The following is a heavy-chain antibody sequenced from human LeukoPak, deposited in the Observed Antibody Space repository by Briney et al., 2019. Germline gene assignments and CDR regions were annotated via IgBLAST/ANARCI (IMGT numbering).Heavy chain of an antibody. CDR2: IIPILGIA. Sequence: ASVKVSCKASGGTFSSYAISWVRQAPGQGLEWMGRIIPILGIANYAQKFQGRVTITADKSTSTAYMELSSLRSEDTAVYYCARDSRATVVTREDYWGQGTLVTAPS. D-gene: IGHD4-23*01. CDR1: GGTFSSYA. CDR3: ARDSRATVVTREDY. V-gene: IGHV1-69*04. J-gene: IGHJ4*02.